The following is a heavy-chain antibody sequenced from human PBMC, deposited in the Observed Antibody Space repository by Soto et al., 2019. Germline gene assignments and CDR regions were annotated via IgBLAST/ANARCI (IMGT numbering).Heavy chain of an antibody. Sequence: GGSLRLSCAASGFTFSDYYMSWIRQAPGKGLEWVSYISSSGSTIYYADSVKGRFTISRDNAKNSLYLQMNSLRAEDTAVYYCARDQGASYGSGSYTPDHGWLDPWGQGTLVTFSS. D-gene: IGHD3-10*01. CDR2: ISSSGSTI. V-gene: IGHV3-11*01. CDR3: ARDQGASYGSGSYTPDHGWLDP. J-gene: IGHJ5*02. CDR1: GFTFSDYY.